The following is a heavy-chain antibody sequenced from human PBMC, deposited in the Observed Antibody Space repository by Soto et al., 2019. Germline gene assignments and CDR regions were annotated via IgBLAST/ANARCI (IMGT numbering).Heavy chain of an antibody. D-gene: IGHD6-19*01. CDR2: ISYDGSNK. CDR1: VFTFSSYA. CDR3: ARGRQRGQWLVNDAFDI. V-gene: IGHV3-30-3*01. J-gene: IGHJ3*02. Sequence: GGSLRLSCAASVFTFSSYAMHWVRQAPGKGLEWVAVISYDGSNKYYADSVKGRFTISRDNSKNTLYLQMNSLRAEDTAVYYCARGRQRGQWLVNDAFDIWGQGTMVNVSS.